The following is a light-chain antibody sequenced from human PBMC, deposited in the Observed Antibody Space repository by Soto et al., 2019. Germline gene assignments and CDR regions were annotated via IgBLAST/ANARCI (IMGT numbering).Light chain of an antibody. V-gene: IGKV2D-29*01. Sequence: EIVFTHTPLSLSVTPGHSASISFKSSQILLHSDGKTYLYWYLQRPGQPPQLLMYEVSNRFSGVPERFSGSGSGTAFTLEISRVEAEDVGLYSCLKTKQLPLKFGHGTKVDIK. CDR1: QILLHSDGKTY. J-gene: IGKJ1*01. CDR2: EVS. CDR3: LKTKQLPLK.